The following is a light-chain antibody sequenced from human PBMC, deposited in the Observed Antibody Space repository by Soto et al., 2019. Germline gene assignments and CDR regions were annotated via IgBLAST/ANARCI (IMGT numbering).Light chain of an antibody. V-gene: IGLV2-11*01. J-gene: IGLJ1*01. CDR2: DVT. Sequence: VLTQPRSVSGSPGQSVAISCTGTSSDVGGYNYVSWYQQHPGKAPKLMIYDVTKRPSGVPDRFSASKSGNTASLTISGLQADDGADYYCCSYAGSYSYVFGTGTKVTVL. CDR1: SSDVGGYNY. CDR3: CSYAGSYSYV.